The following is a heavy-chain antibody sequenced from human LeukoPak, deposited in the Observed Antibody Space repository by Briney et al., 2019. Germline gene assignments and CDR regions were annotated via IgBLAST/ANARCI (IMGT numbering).Heavy chain of an antibody. V-gene: IGHV3-7*03. CDR2: INSDGSEG. CDR1: GFTFSGFW. J-gene: IGHJ4*02. Sequence: GGSLRLSCAVSGFTFSGFWMSWSRQAPGKGLEWVASINSDGSEGYYADVVKGRFTISRDNAKNSLYLQINSLRAEDTAVYYCARVGGYSYGYFDYWGQGTLVTVSS. D-gene: IGHD5-18*01. CDR3: ARVGGYSYGYFDY.